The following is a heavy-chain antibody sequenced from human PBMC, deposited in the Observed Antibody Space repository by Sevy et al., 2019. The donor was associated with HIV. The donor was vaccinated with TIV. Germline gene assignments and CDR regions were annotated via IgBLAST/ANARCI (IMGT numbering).Heavy chain of an antibody. V-gene: IGHV4-59*01. Sequence: SETLSLTCTVSGGSISSYYWSWIRQPPGKGLEWIGYIYYSGSTNYNPSLKSRVTISVDTSTNQFSRKLSSVTAADTAVYYCARAGQQLVKGFDYWGQGTLVTVSS. CDR1: GGSISSYY. CDR2: IYYSGST. J-gene: IGHJ4*02. D-gene: IGHD6-13*01. CDR3: ARAGQQLVKGFDY.